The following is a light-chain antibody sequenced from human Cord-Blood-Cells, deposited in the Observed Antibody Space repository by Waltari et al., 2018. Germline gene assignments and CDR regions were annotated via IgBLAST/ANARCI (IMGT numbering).Light chain of an antibody. CDR2: CNS. CDR3: QSYDSSLSGWV. J-gene: IGLJ3*02. CDR1: SSNIGAGYD. Sequence: QSVLTQPPSVSGAPGQRVTISCTGSSSNIGAGYDVHWYQQLPGTAPKLLIYCNSARPSGVPDRFSGSKAGTSASLDITGRQAEDEAVYYCQSYDSSLSGWVFGGGTKLTVL. V-gene: IGLV1-40*01.